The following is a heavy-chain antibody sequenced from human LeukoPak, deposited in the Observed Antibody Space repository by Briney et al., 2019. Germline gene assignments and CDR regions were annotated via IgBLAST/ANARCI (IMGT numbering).Heavy chain of an antibody. Sequence: GESLMIPCKASGYTLTNYWIVWVRQMPEEGLEWRGNIYPGDSDDRYSPSFQGQVSISVDKSISTTYLQWTTLKASDAAIYYCARLWGAAFGLFDPWGQGTLVTVSS. V-gene: IGHV5-51*01. J-gene: IGHJ5*02. D-gene: IGHD3-16*01. CDR3: ARLWGAAFGLFDP. CDR2: IYPGDSDD. CDR1: GYTLTNYW.